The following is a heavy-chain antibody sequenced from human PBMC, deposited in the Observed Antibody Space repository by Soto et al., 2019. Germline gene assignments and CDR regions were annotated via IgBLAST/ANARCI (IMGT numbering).Heavy chain of an antibody. CDR1: GGSISSSSYY. D-gene: IGHD2-2*01. V-gene: IGHV4-39*01. CDR3: ARLGYQLNLFDY. CDR2: IYYSGST. Sequence: SETLSLTCTVSGGSISSSSYYWGWIRQPPGKGLEWIGSIYYSGSTYYNPSLKSRVTISVDTSKNQFSLKLSSVTAADTAVYYCARLGYQLNLFDYWGQGTLVTVSS. J-gene: IGHJ4*02.